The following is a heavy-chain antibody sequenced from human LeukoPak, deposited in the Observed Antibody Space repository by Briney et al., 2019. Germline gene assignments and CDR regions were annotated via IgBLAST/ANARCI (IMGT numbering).Heavy chain of an antibody. CDR1: GYTFSGTGWY. CDR2: IYPNNGDT. V-gene: IGHV1-2*02. J-gene: IGHJ4*02. Sequence: ASVKVSCKASGYTFSGTGWYLYWLRQAPGQGLECMGWIYPNNGDTAYAQKFQGRVAMTRDTSISTAYMELRSLRPDDTAVYYCARDGPAQMVDFDYWGQGTLVTVSS. CDR3: ARDGPAQMVDFDY. D-gene: IGHD3-10*01.